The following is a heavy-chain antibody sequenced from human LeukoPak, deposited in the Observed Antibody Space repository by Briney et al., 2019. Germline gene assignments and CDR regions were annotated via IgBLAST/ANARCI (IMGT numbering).Heavy chain of an antibody. CDR3: ARVGMEWLLWDYYYYYMDV. CDR1: GFTSSSYW. D-gene: IGHD3-3*01. J-gene: IGHJ6*03. CDR2: IKQDRSEK. Sequence: GGSLRLSCAASGFTSSSYWMSWVRQAPGKGLEWVANIKQDRSEKYYVDSVKGRFTISRDNAKNTLYLQMNSLRAEDTAVYYCARVGMEWLLWDYYYYYMDVWGKGTTVTVSS. V-gene: IGHV3-7*01.